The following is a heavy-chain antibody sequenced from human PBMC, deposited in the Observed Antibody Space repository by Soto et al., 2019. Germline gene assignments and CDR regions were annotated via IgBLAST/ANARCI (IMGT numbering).Heavy chain of an antibody. D-gene: IGHD3-10*01. Sequence: ASVKVSCKASGYTFTSYGISCVRQAPGQGLEWMGWISAYNGNTNYAQKLQGRVTMTTDTSTSAAYVELRSLRSDDTAVYYCAREAGGFGNLGVPDSFDIWGQGTMVTVSS. CDR3: AREAGGFGNLGVPDSFDI. J-gene: IGHJ3*02. CDR2: ISAYNGNT. V-gene: IGHV1-18*01. CDR1: GYTFTSYG.